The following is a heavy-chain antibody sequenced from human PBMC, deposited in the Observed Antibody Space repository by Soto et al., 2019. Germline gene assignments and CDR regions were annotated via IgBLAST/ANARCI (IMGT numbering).Heavy chain of an antibody. CDR3: AHTITMVRGNWFDP. Sequence: QITLKESGPTLVKPRQTLTLTCTFSGFSLSTSGVGVGWIRQPPGKALEWLALIYWDDDKRYSPSLKSRLTITKDTSKNQVVLTMTNMDPVDTATYYCAHTITMVRGNWFDPWGQGTLVTVSS. CDR1: GFSLSTSGVG. D-gene: IGHD3-10*01. J-gene: IGHJ5*02. V-gene: IGHV2-5*02. CDR2: IYWDDDK.